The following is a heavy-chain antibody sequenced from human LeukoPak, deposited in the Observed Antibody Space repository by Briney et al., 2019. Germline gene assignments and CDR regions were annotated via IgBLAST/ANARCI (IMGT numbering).Heavy chain of an antibody. Sequence: GGSLRLSCAASGFTFYDYAMHWVRQAPGKGLEWVSLISGDGGSTYYADSVKGRFTISRDNSKNSLYLQMNSLRTEDTALYYCAKDISTGFYSGYDIRGFDYWGQGTLVTVSS. CDR1: GFTFYDYA. D-gene: IGHD5-12*01. V-gene: IGHV3-43*02. CDR2: ISGDGGST. CDR3: AKDISTGFYSGYDIRGFDY. J-gene: IGHJ4*02.